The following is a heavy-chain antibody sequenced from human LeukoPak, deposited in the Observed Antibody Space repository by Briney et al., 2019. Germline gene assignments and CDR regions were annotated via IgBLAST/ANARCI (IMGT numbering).Heavy chain of an antibody. CDR3: ARAKGTMVRGASYFDY. V-gene: IGHV3-20*04. CDR1: GFTFDDYG. D-gene: IGHD3-10*01. CDR2: INWNGGST. J-gene: IGHJ4*02. Sequence: AGGSLRLSWAPSGFTFDDYGMSWVRQAPGKGLEWVSGINWNGGSTGYADSVKGRFTISRDNAKNSLYLQMNSLRAEDTALYYCARAKGTMVRGASYFDYWGQGTLVTVSS.